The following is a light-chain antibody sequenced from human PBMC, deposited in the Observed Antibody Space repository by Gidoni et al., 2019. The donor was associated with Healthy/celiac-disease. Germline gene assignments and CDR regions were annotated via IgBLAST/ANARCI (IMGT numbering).Light chain of an antibody. CDR2: WAS. CDR1: QSVLYSSNNKNY. J-gene: IGKJ2*01. Sequence: DIVMTQSPDSLAVSLGERATINCKSSQSVLYSSNNKNYLAWYQQKPGQPPKLLIYWASPRESGVPYRFSGSGSGTDFPLTISSLQAEDVAVYYCQQYYSTPPSFGQGTKLEIK. CDR3: QQYYSTPPS. V-gene: IGKV4-1*01.